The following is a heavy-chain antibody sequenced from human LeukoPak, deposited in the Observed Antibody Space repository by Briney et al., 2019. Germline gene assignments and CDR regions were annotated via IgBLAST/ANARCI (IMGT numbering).Heavy chain of an antibody. V-gene: IGHV4-59*01. CDR3: AGGYCSGGNCYSASWYYATDV. CDR2: FYCSGST. J-gene: IGHJ6*02. D-gene: IGHD2-15*01. Sequence: SETLSLTCTVSGGSISSYYWSWIRQPPGKGLEWIGLFYCSGSTNYTPSLKSRVTISVDTSRNQFSLKLSSVTAADTAVYYCAGGYCSGGNCYSASWYYATDVWGQGTTVTVSS. CDR1: GGSISSYY.